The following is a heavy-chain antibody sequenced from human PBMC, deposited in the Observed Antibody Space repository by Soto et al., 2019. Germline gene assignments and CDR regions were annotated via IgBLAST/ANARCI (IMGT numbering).Heavy chain of an antibody. D-gene: IGHD3-10*01. CDR3: VKNSGWFNT. Sequence: QLLQSGGGLVQPGGSLTLSCAASGFTFGPTALSWVRQAPGEGLEWVSTIDGSGGITYYADSVKGRFTISRDNSRNTVYLQMNSLRGDDTALYYCVKNSGWFNTWGQGALVTVSS. CDR2: IDGSGGIT. J-gene: IGHJ5*02. CDR1: GFTFGPTA. V-gene: IGHV3-23*01.